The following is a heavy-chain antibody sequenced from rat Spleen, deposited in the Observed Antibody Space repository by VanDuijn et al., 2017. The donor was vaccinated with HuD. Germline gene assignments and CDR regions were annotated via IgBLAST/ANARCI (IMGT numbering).Heavy chain of an antibody. CDR3: TNYGGYVMDA. Sequence: EVQLVESGGGLVQPGRSLKLSCAASGFTFSNYDMAWVRQAPTKGLEWVASISTGGGNTYYRDSVKGRFTISRNNAKSTLYLQMNSLRSEDTATYYCTNYGGYVMDAWGQGASVTVSS. CDR2: ISTGGGNT. J-gene: IGHJ4*01. V-gene: IGHV5S23*01. CDR1: GFTFSNYD. D-gene: IGHD1-11*01.